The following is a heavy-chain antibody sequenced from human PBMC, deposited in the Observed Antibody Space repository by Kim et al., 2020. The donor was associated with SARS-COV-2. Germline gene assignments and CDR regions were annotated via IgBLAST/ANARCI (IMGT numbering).Heavy chain of an antibody. V-gene: IGHV1-2*02. J-gene: IGHJ4*02. D-gene: IGHD6-19*01. Sequence: AQKFKGRVTMTRDTSISTAYMGLSRLRSDDTAVYYCARGPKIAVAQLGYWGQGTLVTVSS. CDR3: ARGPKIAVAQLGY.